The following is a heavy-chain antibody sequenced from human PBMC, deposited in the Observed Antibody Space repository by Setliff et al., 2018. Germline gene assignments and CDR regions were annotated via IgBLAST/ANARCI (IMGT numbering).Heavy chain of an antibody. CDR3: ARRGPGTFGGVIDDAFDI. V-gene: IGHV3-7*01. CDR2: INPDGSEK. CDR1: EFTFNKYW. D-gene: IGHD3-16*02. Sequence: SLRLSCAASEFTFNKYWMTWVRQAPGKGLEWLASINPDGSEKYYVDSVKGRFTISRDNAKNSLYLQMNSLRAEDTAVYYCARRGPGTFGGVIDDAFDIWGQGTMVTGSS. J-gene: IGHJ3*02.